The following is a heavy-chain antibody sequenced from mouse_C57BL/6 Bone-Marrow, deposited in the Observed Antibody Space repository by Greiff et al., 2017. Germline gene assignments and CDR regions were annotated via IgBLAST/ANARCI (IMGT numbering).Heavy chain of an antibody. J-gene: IGHJ3*01. V-gene: IGHV5-9-1*02. CDR2: ISSGGDYI. Sequence: EVMLVESGAGLVKPGGSLKLSCAASGFTFSSYAMSWVRQTPEKRLEWVAYISSGGDYIYYADTVKGRFTISRDNARNTLYLQMSSLKSEDTAMYYCTRDGNFFAYWGQGTLVTVSA. CDR1: GFTFSSYA. D-gene: IGHD2-1*01. CDR3: TRDGNFFAY.